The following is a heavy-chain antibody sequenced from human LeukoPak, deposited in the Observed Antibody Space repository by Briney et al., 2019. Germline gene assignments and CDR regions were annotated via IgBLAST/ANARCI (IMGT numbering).Heavy chain of an antibody. CDR3: ARDRPWSDSYSVFHY. D-gene: IGHD2-21*02. CDR1: GFTFNNHE. V-gene: IGHV3-48*03. Sequence: GGSLRLSSAASGFTFNNHEMNWVRQAPGKGLQWLSYINSGGRTKYYADSVKGRFTISRDNAKNSLYLEMNSLRAEDTAVYYCARDRPWSDSYSVFHYWGQGDLVIVSS. CDR2: INSGGRTK. J-gene: IGHJ4*02.